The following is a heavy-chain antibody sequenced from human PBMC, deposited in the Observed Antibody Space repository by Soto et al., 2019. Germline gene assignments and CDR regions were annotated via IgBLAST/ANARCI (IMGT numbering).Heavy chain of an antibody. CDR1: CYTVTSYG. Sequence: GASVKVSFKASCYTVTSYGISCLRQAPGQGLEWMGWISAYNCNTNYAQKLQGRVTMTTDTSTSTAYMELRSLRSDDTAVYYCARVGGLLSPHRSLMDVWGQGTTVTVS. J-gene: IGHJ6*02. CDR3: ARVGGLLSPHRSLMDV. V-gene: IGHV1-18*04. D-gene: IGHD3-10*01. CDR2: ISAYNCNT.